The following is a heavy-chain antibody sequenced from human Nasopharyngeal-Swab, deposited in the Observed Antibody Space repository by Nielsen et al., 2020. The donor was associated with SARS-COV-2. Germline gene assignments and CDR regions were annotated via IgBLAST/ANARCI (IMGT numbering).Heavy chain of an antibody. D-gene: IGHD2-21*02. CDR2: IFYGGNT. CDR1: GAPISSSSYS. V-gene: IGHV4-39*07. CDR3: ARVATLAYCGGDCATYFDY. Sequence: SETLSLTCTVSGAPISSSSYSWGWIRQPPRKGLEWIGNIFYGGNTYYNSSLRSRVTISLDTSNNQFSLRMNSVTAADTAVYYCARVATLAYCGGDCATYFDYWGQGTLVTVSS. J-gene: IGHJ4*02.